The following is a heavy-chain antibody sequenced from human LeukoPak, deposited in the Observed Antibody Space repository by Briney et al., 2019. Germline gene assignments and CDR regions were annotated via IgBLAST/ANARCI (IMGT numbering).Heavy chain of an antibody. J-gene: IGHJ4*02. V-gene: IGHV5-51*01. CDR2: IYPGDSDT. Sequence: GESLKISCQASGYRFSSYWIAWVRQMPGKGLEWMGIIYPGDSDTRYSPSFQGQVTISADKSVSTAYLQWSSLKASDTAVYYCARGGGRSVAGTFDYWGQGTLVTVSS. D-gene: IGHD6-19*01. CDR1: GYRFSSYW. CDR3: ARGGGRSVAGTFDY.